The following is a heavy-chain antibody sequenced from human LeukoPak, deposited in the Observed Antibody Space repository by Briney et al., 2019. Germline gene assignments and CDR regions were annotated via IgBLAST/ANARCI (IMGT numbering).Heavy chain of an antibody. Sequence: PSETLSLTCTVSGGSISSGSYYWGWIRQPPGKGLEWIGSIYYSGSTYYNPSLKSRVTISIDTSKNPFSLKLSSVTAADTAVYYCARQEQQLIYNWFDPWGQGTLVTVSS. D-gene: IGHD6-13*01. CDR2: IYYSGST. CDR1: GGSISSGSYY. CDR3: ARQEQQLIYNWFDP. J-gene: IGHJ5*02. V-gene: IGHV4-39*07.